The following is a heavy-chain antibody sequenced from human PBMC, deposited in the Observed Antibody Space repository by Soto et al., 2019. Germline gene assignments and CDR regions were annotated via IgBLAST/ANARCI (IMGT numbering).Heavy chain of an antibody. J-gene: IGHJ4*02. D-gene: IGHD4-17*01. CDR2: IYYTGRT. CDR1: GDTVYGSHW. CDR3: ARKNGYSDYYLVY. Sequence: PSETLSRTCAAFGDTVYGSHWWTWVRQTPGRGLEWLGQIYYTGRTIYNPSLTSRVTMSVDKSKNQFSLRLSSLTAADTATYFCARKNGYSDYYLVYWGQGALVTVYS. V-gene: IGHV4-4*02.